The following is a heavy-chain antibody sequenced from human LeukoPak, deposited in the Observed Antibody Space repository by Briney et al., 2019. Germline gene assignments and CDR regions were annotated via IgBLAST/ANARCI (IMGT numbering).Heavy chain of an antibody. V-gene: IGHV3-53*01. CDR1: GFTVSSNY. J-gene: IGHJ4*02. CDR3: ASARGGAPDAFDY. CDR2: IYSGGST. D-gene: IGHD1-26*01. Sequence: GGSLRLSCAASGFTVSSNYVSWVRQAPGKGLEWVSVIYSGGSTYYADSVKGRFTISRDNSKNTLYLQMNSLRAEDTAVYYCASARGGAPDAFDYWGQGTLVTVSS.